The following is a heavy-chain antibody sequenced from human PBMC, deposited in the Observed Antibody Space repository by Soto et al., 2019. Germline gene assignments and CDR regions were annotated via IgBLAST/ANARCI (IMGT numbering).Heavy chain of an antibody. D-gene: IGHD6-13*01. CDR3: ARYIAASGTYYLDL. CDR2: IYHSGST. J-gene: IGHJ5*02. V-gene: IGHV4-4*02. Sequence: SETLSLTCTVSGGSISSNNWWSWVRQPPGKGLEWIGEIYHSGSTNYNPSLKSRVIISVDTSKNQFSLRLSSVAAADTAVYYCARYIAASGTYYLDLRAQRTPVTVSS. CDR1: GGSISSNNW.